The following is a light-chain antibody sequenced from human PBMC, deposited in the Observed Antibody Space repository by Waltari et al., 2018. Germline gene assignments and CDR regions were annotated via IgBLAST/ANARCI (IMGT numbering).Light chain of an antibody. Sequence: DIQLTQSPSSLSASVGDTVTITFRASQSIGSTLNWFQQRPGRAPKFLMYAAFSLQSGVPSRFSCSGSGTDFTLTISSLRPEDFATYYCQQNYDLPLTFGGGTKVEIK. CDR3: QQNYDLPLT. CDR1: QSIGST. V-gene: IGKV1-39*01. J-gene: IGKJ4*01. CDR2: AAF.